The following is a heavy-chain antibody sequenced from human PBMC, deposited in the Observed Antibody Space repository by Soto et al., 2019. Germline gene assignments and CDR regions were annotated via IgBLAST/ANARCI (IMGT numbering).Heavy chain of an antibody. CDR1: GFTFSSYA. CDR2: ISGSGGST. J-gene: IGHJ4*02. CDR3: AKDPPFYDSSGYYYSPRPDY. D-gene: IGHD3-22*01. V-gene: IGHV3-23*01. Sequence: GGSLRLSCAASGFTFSSYAMSWVRQAPGKGLEWVSAISGSGGSTYYADSVKGRFTISRDNSKNTLYLQMNSLRAEDTAVYYCAKDPPFYDSSGYYYSPRPDYWGQGTLVTVSS.